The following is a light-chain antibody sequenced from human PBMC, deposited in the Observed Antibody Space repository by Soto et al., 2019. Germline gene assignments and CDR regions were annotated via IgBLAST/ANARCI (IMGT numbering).Light chain of an antibody. J-gene: IGKJ4*01. CDR2: GAS. CDR1: QSVSSN. Sequence: EIVMTQSPATLSVSPVERVTLSCRASQSVSSNLAWYQQKPGQAPSLLIYGASTRATGTPARFSGSGSGTEFTLTISSLQSEDYAVYFCQQYIRWPLTFGGGTKVDI. V-gene: IGKV3-15*01. CDR3: QQYIRWPLT.